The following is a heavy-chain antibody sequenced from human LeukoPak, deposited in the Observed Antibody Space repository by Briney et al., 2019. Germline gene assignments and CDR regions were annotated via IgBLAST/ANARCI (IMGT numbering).Heavy chain of an antibody. CDR1: GGSFSGYY. Sequence: SETLSLTCAVYGGSFSGYYWSWIRQPPGKGLEWTGEINHSGSTNYNPSLKSRVTISVDTSKNQFSLKLSSVTAADTAVYYCASVPFDYWGQGTLVTVSS. CDR3: ASVPFDY. D-gene: IGHD3-10*02. V-gene: IGHV4-34*01. CDR2: INHSGST. J-gene: IGHJ4*02.